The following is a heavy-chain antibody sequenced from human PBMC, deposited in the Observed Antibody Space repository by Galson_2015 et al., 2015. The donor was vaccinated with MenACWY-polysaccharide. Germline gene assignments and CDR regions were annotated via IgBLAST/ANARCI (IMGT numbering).Heavy chain of an antibody. CDR3: ARGGKYYYDSSGYLNWLDP. J-gene: IGHJ5*02. Sequence: SVKVSCKASGYTFTSYDINWVRQTTGHGLEWMGWMNPNSGNTGYAQKFQGRVTMTRNTSISIAYMDLSSLRSEDTAVYYCARGGKYYYDSSGYLNWLDPWGQGTLVTVSS. CDR1: GYTFTSYD. CDR2: MNPNSGNT. V-gene: IGHV1-8*01. D-gene: IGHD3-22*01.